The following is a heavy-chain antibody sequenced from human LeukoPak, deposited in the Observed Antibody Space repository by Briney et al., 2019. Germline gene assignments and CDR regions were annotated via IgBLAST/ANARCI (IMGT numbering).Heavy chain of an antibody. J-gene: IGHJ6*02. V-gene: IGHV4-59*01. CDR3: ARDGYYGMDV. CDR1: GGSISSYY. Sequence: PSETLSLTCTVSGGSISSYYWSWIRQPPGKGLEWIGYIYYSGGTNYNPSLKSRVTISVDTSKNQFSLKLSSVTAADTAVYYCARDGYYGMDVWGQGTTVTVSS. CDR2: IYYSGGT.